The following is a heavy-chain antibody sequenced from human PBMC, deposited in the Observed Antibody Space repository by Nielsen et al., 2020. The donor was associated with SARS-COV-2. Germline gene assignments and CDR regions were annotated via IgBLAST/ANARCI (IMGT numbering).Heavy chain of an antibody. CDR3: ARGNIEWEPHRSAFDI. CDR2: IIPILGIA. J-gene: IGHJ3*02. Sequence: SVKVSCKASGGTFSSYTISWVRQAPGQGLEWMGRIIPILGIANYAQKFQGRVTITADKSTSTAYMELSSLRSEDTAVYYCARGNIEWEPHRSAFDIWGQGTMVTVSS. CDR1: GGTFSSYT. D-gene: IGHD1-26*01. V-gene: IGHV1-69*02.